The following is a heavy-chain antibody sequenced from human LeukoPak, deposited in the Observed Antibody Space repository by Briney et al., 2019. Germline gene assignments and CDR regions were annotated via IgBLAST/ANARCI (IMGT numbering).Heavy chain of an antibody. CDR1: GYIFTGYY. Sequence: ASVKVSCKASGYIFTGYYMHWVRQDPGQGLEWMGWSNPNSGGTNYAQKFQGRVTMTRDPSISTAYMELSRLRSDDTAVYYCARSTGTTFGFSDYWGQGTLVTVSS. J-gene: IGHJ4*02. V-gene: IGHV1-2*02. CDR3: ARSTGTTFGFSDY. D-gene: IGHD3-16*01. CDR2: SNPNSGGT.